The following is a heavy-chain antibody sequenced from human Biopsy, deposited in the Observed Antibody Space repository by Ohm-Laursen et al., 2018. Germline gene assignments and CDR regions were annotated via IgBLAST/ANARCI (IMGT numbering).Heavy chain of an antibody. J-gene: IGHJ4*02. D-gene: IGHD6-19*01. Sequence: SDTLSLTCTASGDSVSSGSFYWTWLRQPPGQGLEYIGYIYDRGSTANYNPSLESRVTMSVDMPKNQFSLKLSSVTAADTAIYYCARGMRSSGWPYFDSWGQGTLVTVSS. CDR1: GDSVSSGSFY. CDR3: ARGMRSSGWPYFDS. V-gene: IGHV4-61*01. CDR2: IYDRGSTA.